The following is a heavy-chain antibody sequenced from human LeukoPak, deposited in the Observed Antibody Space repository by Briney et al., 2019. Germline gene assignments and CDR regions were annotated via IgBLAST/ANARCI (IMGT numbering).Heavy chain of an antibody. Sequence: PSETLSLTCTVSGGSISSGGYYWSWIRQHPGKGLEWIGYIYYSGSTYYNPSLKSRVTISVDTSKNQFSLKLSSVTAADTAVYYCARGSPDYGDLRYWYFDLLGRGTLVTVSS. CDR3: ARGSPDYGDLRYWYFDL. CDR2: IYYSGST. D-gene: IGHD4-17*01. J-gene: IGHJ2*01. V-gene: IGHV4-31*03. CDR1: GGSISSGGYY.